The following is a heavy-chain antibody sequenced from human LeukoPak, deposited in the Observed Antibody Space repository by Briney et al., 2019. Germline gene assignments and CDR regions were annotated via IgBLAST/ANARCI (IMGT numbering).Heavy chain of an antibody. Sequence: ASVKVSCKASGGTFSSYAISWVRQAPGQGLEWMGEIIPIFGTANYAQKFQGRVTITADKSTSTAYMELSSLRSEDTAVYYCARDKGDYPDHWFDPWGQGTLVTVSS. CDR3: ARDKGDYPDHWFDP. D-gene: IGHD4-17*01. J-gene: IGHJ5*02. CDR1: GGTFSSYA. V-gene: IGHV1-69*06. CDR2: IIPIFGTA.